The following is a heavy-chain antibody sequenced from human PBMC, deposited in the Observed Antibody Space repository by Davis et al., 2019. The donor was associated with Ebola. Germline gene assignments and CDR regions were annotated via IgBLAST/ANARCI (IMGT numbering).Heavy chain of an antibody. CDR3: AKGDCTDDVCFSDY. J-gene: IGHJ4*02. CDR1: GFTFSSYW. Sequence: PGGSLRLSCAASGFTFSSYWMSWVRQAPGKGLEWVANIKQDGSEKYYVDSVKGRFTISRDNAKNSLYLQMNSLRAEDTAVYYCAKGDCTDDVCFSDYWGQGTLVTVSS. V-gene: IGHV3-7*03. D-gene: IGHD2-8*01. CDR2: IKQDGSEK.